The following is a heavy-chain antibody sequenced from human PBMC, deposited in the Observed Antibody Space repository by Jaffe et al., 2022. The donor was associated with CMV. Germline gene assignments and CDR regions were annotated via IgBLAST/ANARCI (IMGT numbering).Heavy chain of an antibody. J-gene: IGHJ3*02. CDR1: GFTVSGNY. CDR3: ARLRGYYSDNSAYTSDGGAFDI. CDR2: IYSGDST. V-gene: IGHV3-66*04. D-gene: IGHD3-22*01. Sequence: EVQLVESGGGLVQPGGSLRLSCAASGFTVSGNYMSWVRQAPGTGLEWVSIIYSGDSTYYADSVKGRFTISRDNSKNTLYLQMNTLRAEDTAVYYCARLRGYYSDNSAYTSDGGAFDIWGQGTVVTVSS.